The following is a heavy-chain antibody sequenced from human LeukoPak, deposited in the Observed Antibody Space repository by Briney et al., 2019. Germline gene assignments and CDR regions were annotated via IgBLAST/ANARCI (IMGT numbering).Heavy chain of an antibody. CDR2: IYYSGST. V-gene: IGHV4-31*03. Sequence: PSQTLSLTCTVSGGSISSGDYYWSWIRQPPGKGLEWIGYIYYSGSTYYNPSLKSRVTISVDTSKNQFSLKLSSVTAADTAVYYCAREKSDILTGYYLDYWGQGTLVTVSS. D-gene: IGHD3-9*01. J-gene: IGHJ4*02. CDR3: AREKSDILTGYYLDY. CDR1: GGSISSGDYY.